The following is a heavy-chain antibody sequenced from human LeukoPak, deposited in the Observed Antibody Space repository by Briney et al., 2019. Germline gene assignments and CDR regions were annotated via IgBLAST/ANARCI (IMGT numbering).Heavy chain of an antibody. J-gene: IGHJ4*02. Sequence: GRSLRLSCAASGFTFSSYGMHWVRQAPGKGLEWVAVISYDGSNKYYADSVEGRFTISRDNSKNTLYLQMNSLRAEDTAVYYCAKTTIAAAGTGDYWGQGTLVTVSS. V-gene: IGHV3-30*18. CDR1: GFTFSSYG. D-gene: IGHD6-13*01. CDR3: AKTTIAAAGTGDY. CDR2: ISYDGSNK.